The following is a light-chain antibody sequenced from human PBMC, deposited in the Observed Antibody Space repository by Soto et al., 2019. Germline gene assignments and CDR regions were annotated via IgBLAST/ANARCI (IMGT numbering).Light chain of an antibody. Sequence: QSVLTQPPSVSGGPGQRVSISCSGTSSRIGSGYEVHWYHYLPGTAPRLVVSGNGNRPSGVPDRLSASESGTSASLAITYVQAEELGHYDCRFSDKLLTAYVFGTVTKLTVL. J-gene: IGLJ1*01. CDR2: GNG. CDR1: SSRIGSGYE. V-gene: IGLV1-40*01. CDR3: RFSDKLLTAYV.